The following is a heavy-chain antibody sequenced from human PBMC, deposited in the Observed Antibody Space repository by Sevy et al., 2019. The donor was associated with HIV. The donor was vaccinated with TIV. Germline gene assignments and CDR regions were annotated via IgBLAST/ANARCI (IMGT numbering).Heavy chain of an antibody. J-gene: IGHJ6*02. D-gene: IGHD4-17*01. Sequence: ASVKVSCKAARYTFTDYYVHWVRQGPGQGLEWMGWINPNNGGTKYAQRFLGRVTMTRDTSINTAYMELGSLTSDDTAVYYCARLTTMPTSDDYGMDVWGQGTTVTVSS. V-gene: IGHV1-2*02. CDR2: INPNNGGT. CDR3: ARLTTMPTSDDYGMDV. CDR1: RYTFTDYY.